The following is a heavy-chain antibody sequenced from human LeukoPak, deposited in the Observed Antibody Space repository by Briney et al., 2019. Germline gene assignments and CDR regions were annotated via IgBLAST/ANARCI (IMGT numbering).Heavy chain of an antibody. D-gene: IGHD5-18*01. CDR1: GGSIITNSHY. CDR2: IYYSGSA. Sequence: SETLSLTCTVSGGSIITNSHYWGWIRQPPGKGMEWIGSIYYSGSAYYNPSLKSRVTISVDTSKNQFSLRLSSVTAADTASYYCARGYAYGPNYYFDYWGQGALVTVSS. CDR3: ARGYAYGPNYYFDY. V-gene: IGHV4-39*01. J-gene: IGHJ4*02.